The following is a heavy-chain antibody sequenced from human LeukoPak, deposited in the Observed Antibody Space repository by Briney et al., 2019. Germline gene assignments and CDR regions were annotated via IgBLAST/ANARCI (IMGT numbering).Heavy chain of an antibody. J-gene: IGHJ4*02. V-gene: IGHV3-7*01. CDR3: ARDRNGALDY. D-gene: IGHD1-1*01. Sequence: GGSLRLSCAASGFTFSTYWMSWVRQAPGKGLEWVANIRKDGSDIHYVDSVKGRFTISRDNAKNSLYLQMNSLRAEDTAVYYCARDRNGALDYWGQGTLVTVSS. CDR1: GFTFSTYW. CDR2: IRKDGSDI.